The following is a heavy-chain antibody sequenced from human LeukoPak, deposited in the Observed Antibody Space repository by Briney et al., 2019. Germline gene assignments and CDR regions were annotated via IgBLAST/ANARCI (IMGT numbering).Heavy chain of an antibody. J-gene: IGHJ4*02. D-gene: IGHD3-3*01. CDR3: ARAVFGVVILGY. V-gene: IGHV4-59*01. CDR1: GGSISSYY. CDR2: IFYSGST. Sequence: PSETLSLTCTVSGGSISSYYWSWVRQPPGKGLEWIGYIFYSGSTTYNPSLENRVTISIDTSKKQFSLRLSSVTAADTAMYYCARAVFGVVILGYWGQGALVTVSS.